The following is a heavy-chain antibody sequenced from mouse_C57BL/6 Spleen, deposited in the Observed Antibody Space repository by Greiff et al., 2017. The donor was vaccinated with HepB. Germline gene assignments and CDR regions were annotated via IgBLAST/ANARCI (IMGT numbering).Heavy chain of an antibody. CDR1: GYTFTSYW. Sequence: VQLQQPGAELVRPGSSVKLSCKASGYTFTSYWMHWVKQRPIQGLEWIGNIDPSDSETHYNQKFKDKATLTVDKSSSTAYMQLSSLTSEDSAVYYCARSPPGSNYWFAYWGQGTLVTVSA. V-gene: IGHV1-52*01. D-gene: IGHD2-5*01. J-gene: IGHJ3*01. CDR3: ARSPPGSNYWFAY. CDR2: IDPSDSET.